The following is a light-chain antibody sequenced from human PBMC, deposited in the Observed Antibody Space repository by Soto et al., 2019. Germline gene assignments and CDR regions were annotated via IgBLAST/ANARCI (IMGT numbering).Light chain of an antibody. Sequence: DIQMTQSPSSLSASVGDRVTITCRASQSIRNDLNWYQQRQGKAPQLLMYTTSNLERGVPSRFRGSGSGTDFTLTINNLRPEDFGTYFCQQGFSRPRTFGLGTTVEVK. J-gene: IGKJ1*01. CDR3: QQGFSRPRT. V-gene: IGKV1-39*01. CDR2: TTS. CDR1: QSIRND.